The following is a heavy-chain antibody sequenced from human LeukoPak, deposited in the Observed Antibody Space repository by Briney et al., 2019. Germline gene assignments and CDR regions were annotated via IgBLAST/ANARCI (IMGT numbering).Heavy chain of an antibody. CDR1: GGTFSSYA. Sequence: ASVKVSCKASGGTFSSYAISWVRQAPGQGLEWMGWINPNSGGTNYAQKFQGRVTMTRDTSISTAYMELSRLRSDDTAVYYCARGGIVGATDYWGQGTLVTVSS. V-gene: IGHV1-2*02. CDR2: INPNSGGT. CDR3: ARGGIVGATDY. J-gene: IGHJ4*02. D-gene: IGHD1-26*01.